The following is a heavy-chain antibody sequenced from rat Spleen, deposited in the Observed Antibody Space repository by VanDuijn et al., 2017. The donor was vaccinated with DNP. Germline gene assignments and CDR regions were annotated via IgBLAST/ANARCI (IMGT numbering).Heavy chain of an antibody. V-gene: IGHV4-2*01. CDR1: GFNFNDYW. D-gene: IGHD5-1*01. CDR2: INKDSRTI. CDR3: VREDRGVDY. Sequence: EVKLVESGGGLVQPGRSLKLSCVASGFNFNDYWMGWVRQAPGKGLEWIAEINKDSRTIKYTPSLKDKLTISRDNAQNTLYLQMSKLGSEDTAIYYCVREDRGVDYWGKGVMVTVSS. J-gene: IGHJ2*01.